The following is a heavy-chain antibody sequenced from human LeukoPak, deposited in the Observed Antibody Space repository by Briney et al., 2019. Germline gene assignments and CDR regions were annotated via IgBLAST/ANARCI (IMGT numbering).Heavy chain of an antibody. CDR3: ASEQWTDDY. CDR2: IKQDGSEK. D-gene: IGHD6-19*01. Sequence: QPGGSLRLSCAASGFTFSSYWMSWVRQAPGRGLEWVTNIKQDGSEKYYVDSVKGRFTISRDNAKNSLYLQMNSLRAEDTAVYYCASEQWTDDYWGQGTLVTVSS. V-gene: IGHV3-7*01. J-gene: IGHJ4*02. CDR1: GFTFSSYW.